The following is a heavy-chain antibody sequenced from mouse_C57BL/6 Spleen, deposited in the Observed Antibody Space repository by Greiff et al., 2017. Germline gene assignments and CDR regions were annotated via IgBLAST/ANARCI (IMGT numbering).Heavy chain of an antibody. CDR3: ARPGYYAMDY. V-gene: IGHV1-64*01. CDR1: GYTFTSYW. J-gene: IGHJ4*01. Sequence: QVQLQQPGAELVKPGASVKLSCKASGYTFTSYWMHWVKQRPGQGLEWIRMIHPNSGSTNYNEKFKSKATLTVDKSSSTAYMQLSSLTSEDSAVYYCARPGYYAMDYWGQGTSVTVSS. CDR2: IHPNSGST. D-gene: IGHD4-1*01.